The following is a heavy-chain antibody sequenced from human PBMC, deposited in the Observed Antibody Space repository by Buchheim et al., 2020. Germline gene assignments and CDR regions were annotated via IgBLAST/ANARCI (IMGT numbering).Heavy chain of an antibody. CDR1: GFTFSIYS. CDR3: ARGLIAASENFDY. J-gene: IGHJ4*02. D-gene: IGHD6-13*01. CDR2: ISGGSTTI. V-gene: IGHV3-48*02. Sequence: EVQLVESGGGLVQSGGSLRLSCAASGFTFSIYSMNWVRQAPGKGLEWVSYISGGSTTIYHADSVKGRFTISRDNAKNSLYLQMNSLRDEDTAVYYCARGLIAASENFDYWGQGTL.